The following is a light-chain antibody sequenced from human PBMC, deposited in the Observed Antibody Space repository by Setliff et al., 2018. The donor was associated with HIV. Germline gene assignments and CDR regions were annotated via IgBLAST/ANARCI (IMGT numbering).Light chain of an antibody. V-gene: IGLV2-14*03. CDR1: RSDVGAYNS. CDR2: DVS. CDR3: DSYTNRGIYV. J-gene: IGLJ1*01. Sequence: QSVLTQPASVSGSPGQVITVSCTGTRSDVGAYNSVSWFQQHPGKAPKLIIFDVSSRPSGVSNRFSGSKFGNTASLTISGLQIEDEADYYCDSYTNRGIYVFGTGTKVT.